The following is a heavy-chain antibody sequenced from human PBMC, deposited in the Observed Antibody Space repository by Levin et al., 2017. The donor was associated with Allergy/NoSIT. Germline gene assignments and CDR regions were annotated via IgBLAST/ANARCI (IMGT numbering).Heavy chain of an antibody. D-gene: IGHD6-13*01. Sequence: GGSLRLSCAASGFTFSGYAMSWVRQAPGKGLEWVSGISGSGDSTYYADSVKGRFTISRDNSKNTLYLQMNSLRAEDTAVYYCAKIVAAAVNGYFDYWGQGTLVTVSS. CDR2: ISGSGDST. CDR3: AKIVAAAVNGYFDY. V-gene: IGHV3-23*01. CDR1: GFTFSGYA. J-gene: IGHJ4*02.